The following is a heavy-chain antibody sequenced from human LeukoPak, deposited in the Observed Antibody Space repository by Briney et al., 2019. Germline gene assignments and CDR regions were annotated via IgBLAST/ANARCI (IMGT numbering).Heavy chain of an antibody. CDR3: ARAGYSYGNAFDI. CDR2: IYTSGST. J-gene: IGHJ3*02. V-gene: IGHV4-39*07. CDR1: GGSISSSSYY. Sequence: SETLSLTCTVSGGSISSSSYYWGWIRQPPGKGLEWIGSIYTSGSTNYNPSLKSRVTMSVDTSKNQSSLKLSSVTAADTAVYYCARAGYSYGNAFDIWGQGTMVTVSS. D-gene: IGHD5-18*01.